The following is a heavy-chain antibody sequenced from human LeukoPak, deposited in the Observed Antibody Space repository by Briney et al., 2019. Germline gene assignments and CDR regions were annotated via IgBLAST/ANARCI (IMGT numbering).Heavy chain of an antibody. J-gene: IGHJ4*02. Sequence: ASVKVSCKASGCTFTSFDINWVRQATGQGPEWMGWMNPGSGNTGYAQRFRGRVTMTRDTSISTAYLELSSLTSEDTAVYYCASHTYYLSSGSFGHWGQGTLVTVSS. V-gene: IGHV1-8*01. CDR3: ASHTYYLSSGSFGH. CDR2: MNPGSGNT. D-gene: IGHD3-10*01. CDR1: GCTFTSFD.